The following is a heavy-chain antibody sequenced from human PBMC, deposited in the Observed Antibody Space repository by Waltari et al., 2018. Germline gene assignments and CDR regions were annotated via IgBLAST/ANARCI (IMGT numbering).Heavy chain of an antibody. J-gene: IGHJ4*01. CDR3: ARDHDFQCPRGICFYFD. V-gene: IGHV1-2*06. D-gene: IGHD3-3*01. CDR1: GYTFTGYY. CDR2: INPDSGVP. Sequence: QVQLVQSGAEVKKPGASVKVSCKASGYTFTGYYIYWVRLAPGQGLEWMGRINPDSGVPDYAQKFQGRVTMTRDTSINTVYMEMSSLRSDDTAVYYCARDHDFQCPRGICFYFD.